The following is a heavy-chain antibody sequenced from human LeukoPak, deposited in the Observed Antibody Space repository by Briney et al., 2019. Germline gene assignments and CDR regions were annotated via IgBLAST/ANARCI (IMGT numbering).Heavy chain of an antibody. CDR2: IYYSGST. CDR3: ARLFSDSSSFNYYYGMDV. CDR1: GGSISSSSYY. V-gene: IGHV4-39*07. D-gene: IGHD6-13*01. Sequence: PSETLSLTCTVSGGSISSSSYYWGWLRQPPGKGLEWIGSIYYSGSTYYNPSLKSRVTISVDTSKNQFSLKLSSVTAADTAVYYCARLFSDSSSFNYYYGMDVWGQGTTVTVSS. J-gene: IGHJ6*02.